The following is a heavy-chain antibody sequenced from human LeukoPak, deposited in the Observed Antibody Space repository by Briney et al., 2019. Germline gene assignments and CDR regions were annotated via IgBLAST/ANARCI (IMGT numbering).Heavy chain of an antibody. CDR1: GGSISSYY. D-gene: IGHD6-19*01. CDR3: ATAIRGSSGWYLGY. V-gene: IGHV4-59*01. Sequence: SETPSLTCTVSGGSISSYYWSWIWQPPGKGLEWIGYIYYSGSTNYNLSLKSRITISVDTSKNQFSLKLSSVTAADTAVYYCATAIRGSSGWYLGYWGQGTLVTVSS. CDR2: IYYSGST. J-gene: IGHJ4*02.